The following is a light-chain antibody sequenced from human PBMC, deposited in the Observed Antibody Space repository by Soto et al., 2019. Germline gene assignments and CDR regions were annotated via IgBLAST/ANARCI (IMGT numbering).Light chain of an antibody. CDR2: EVS. J-gene: IGLJ1*01. CDR1: GSDVGSHNL. CDR3: CSIAGSFHV. Sequence: QSALTQPASVSGSPGQSITISCIGLGSDVGSHNLVSWYQQHPGKAPKLMIYEVSKRSSGVSNRFSGSKSGYTASLTISGLQTEDEADYYCCSIAGSFHVFGTGTKLTVL. V-gene: IGLV2-23*02.